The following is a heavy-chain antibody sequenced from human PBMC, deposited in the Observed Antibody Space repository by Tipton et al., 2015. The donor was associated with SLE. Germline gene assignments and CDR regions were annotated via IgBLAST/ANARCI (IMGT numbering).Heavy chain of an antibody. CDR3: ASQLQGTIAAPFDY. J-gene: IGHJ4*02. CDR2: VYYSGST. V-gene: IGHV4-59*01. D-gene: IGHD6-6*01. Sequence: TLSLTCTVSGGSISSYYWSWIRQPPGKGLEWIGYVYYSGSTNYNPSLKSRVTISVGTSKNQFSLKLSSVTAADTAVYYCASQLQGTIAAPFDYWGQGTLVTVSS. CDR1: GGSISSYY.